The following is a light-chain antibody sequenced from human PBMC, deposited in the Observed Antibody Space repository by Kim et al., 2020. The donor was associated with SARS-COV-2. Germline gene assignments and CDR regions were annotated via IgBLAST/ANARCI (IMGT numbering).Light chain of an antibody. CDR1: QSVSSSY. CDR3: QQYGSSPPVT. CDR2: GAS. V-gene: IGKV3-20*01. Sequence: EIVLTQSPGTLSLPPGERATLSCRASQSVSSSYLAWYQQKPGQAPRLLIYGASSRATCIPDRFSGSGSGTDFTLTISRLEPEDFAVYYCQQYGSSPPVTFGQGTKLEI. J-gene: IGKJ2*01.